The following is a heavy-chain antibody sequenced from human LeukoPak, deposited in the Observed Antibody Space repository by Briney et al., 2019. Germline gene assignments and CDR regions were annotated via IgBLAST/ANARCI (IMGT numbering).Heavy chain of an antibody. V-gene: IGHV3-74*03. Sequence: GGSLRLSCAASGSIFSNNWMHWVRQAPGQGLVWVSLIFGDGSMTKYADSVKGRFTISRDNAKNTLYLQMNSLRGEDTAVYYCARDFGRPRATNAFDIWGQGAVVTVSS. CDR1: GSIFSNNW. CDR2: IFGDGSMT. CDR3: ARDFGRPRATNAFDI. D-gene: IGHD1-26*01. J-gene: IGHJ3*02.